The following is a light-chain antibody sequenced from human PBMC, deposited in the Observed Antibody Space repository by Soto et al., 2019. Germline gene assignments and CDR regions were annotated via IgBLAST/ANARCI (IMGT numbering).Light chain of an antibody. V-gene: IGKV1-39*01. Sequence: DIQLTPSPSPLSASVVDRVAITCLASQSISTYLNWYQQKPGKAPKVLIYAASTLQSGVPSRFSGSRSGPDFTLTISSLQPEDFATYYCQQSYSSPPTCGQGNKGDNK. CDR1: QSISTY. CDR3: QQSYSSPPT. CDR2: AAS. J-gene: IGKJ1*01.